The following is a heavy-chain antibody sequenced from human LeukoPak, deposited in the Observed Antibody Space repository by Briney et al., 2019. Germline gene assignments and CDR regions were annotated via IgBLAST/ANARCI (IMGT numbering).Heavy chain of an antibody. D-gene: IGHD1-7*01. Sequence: GGSLRLSCAASGFTVSSNYMSWVRQAPGKGLEWVSVIYSGGSTYYADSVKGRFTISRDNSKNTLYLQMNSLRAEDTAVYYCARDHLNWNYGGGWFDPWGQGTLVTVSS. CDR1: GFTVSSNY. V-gene: IGHV3-66*02. CDR2: IYSGGST. J-gene: IGHJ5*02. CDR3: ARDHLNWNYGGGWFDP.